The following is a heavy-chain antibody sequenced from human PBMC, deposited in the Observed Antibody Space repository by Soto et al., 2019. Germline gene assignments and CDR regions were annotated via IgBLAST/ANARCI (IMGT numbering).Heavy chain of an antibody. J-gene: IGHJ5*01. CDR2: IYYSGST. CDR1: GYSFTDVSHY. Sequence: SDTPSHTRTVAGYSFTDVSHYRTWLRQPPGKGLEWVGHIYYSGSTNYSPSLKSRVTISLNTPNNQFSLKVTSVTAADTAVYYCAMIPVDTYMIYWFDPWGQGNLVTGSS. V-gene: IGHV4-61*01. D-gene: IGHD3-16*01. CDR3: AMIPVDTYMIYWFDP.